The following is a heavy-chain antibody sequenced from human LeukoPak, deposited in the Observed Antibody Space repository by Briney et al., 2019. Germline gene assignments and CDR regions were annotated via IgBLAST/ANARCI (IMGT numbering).Heavy chain of an antibody. CDR1: GGSISSYY. CDR3: ARAPSSITGTPYNWFDP. V-gene: IGHV4-59*01. D-gene: IGHD1-7*01. J-gene: IGHJ5*02. CDR2: IYYSGST. Sequence: PSETLSLTCTVSGGSISSYYWSWLRQPPGKGLEWIGYIYYSGSTNYNPSLKSRVTISVDTSKNQFSLKLSSVTAADTAVYYCARAPSSITGTPYNWFDPWGQGTLVTVSS.